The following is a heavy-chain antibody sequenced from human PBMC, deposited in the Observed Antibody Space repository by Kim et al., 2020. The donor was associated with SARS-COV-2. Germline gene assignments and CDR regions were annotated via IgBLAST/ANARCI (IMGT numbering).Heavy chain of an antibody. D-gene: IGHD2-2*01. J-gene: IGHJ3*02. Sequence: GGSLRLSCAASGYTFSSYGMHWVRQAPGKGREWVAVISYDGSNKYYADSVKGRFTIYRDNSKNTLYLQMNSLISEDTAVYYCAKEQGSVGVQAAMDCYDYWGEAFDIWGPATMVTVSS. CDR2: ISYDGSNK. V-gene: IGHV3-30*18. CDR1: GYTFSSYG. CDR3: AKEQGSVGVQAAMDCYDYWGEAFDI.